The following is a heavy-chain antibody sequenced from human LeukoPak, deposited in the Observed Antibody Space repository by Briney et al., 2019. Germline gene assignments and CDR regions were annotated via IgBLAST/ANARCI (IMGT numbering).Heavy chain of an antibody. V-gene: IGHV4-34*01. CDR2: INHSGST. CDR3: ARPPLHPPRDGFVP. J-gene: IGHJ5*02. Sequence: PSETLSLTCAVYGGSFSGYYWSWIRQPPGKGLEWIGEINHSGSTNYNPSLKNRVTISVDTSKKQFSLKLSSVTAADTALYYCARPPLHPPRDGFVPWGRETLVTVSS. D-gene: IGHD4-11*01. CDR1: GGSFSGYY.